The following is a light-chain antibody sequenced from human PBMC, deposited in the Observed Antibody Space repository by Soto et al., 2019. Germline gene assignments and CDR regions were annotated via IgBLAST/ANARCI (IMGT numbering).Light chain of an antibody. Sequence: DIQMTQSPSTLSGSVGDRVTITCRASQTISSWLAWYQQKPGKAPKLLIYKASTLKSGVPSRFSGSGSGTEFTLTISDLQPDDFATYYCQQYKSPPWTFGQGTKVDIK. J-gene: IGKJ1*01. CDR3: QQYKSPPWT. V-gene: IGKV1-5*03. CDR2: KAS. CDR1: QTISSW.